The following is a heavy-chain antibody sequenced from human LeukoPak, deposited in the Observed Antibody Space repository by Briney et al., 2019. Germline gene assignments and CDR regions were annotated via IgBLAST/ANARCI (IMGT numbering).Heavy chain of an antibody. Sequence: SVKVSCKASGGTFSRYAISWVRQAPGQGLEWMGGIIPIFGTANYAQKFQGRVTITADESTSTAYMELSSLRSEDTAVYYCARDGAVAGNLDYWGQGTLVTVSS. CDR1: GGTFSRYA. J-gene: IGHJ4*02. CDR3: ARDGAVAGNLDY. V-gene: IGHV1-69*01. D-gene: IGHD6-19*01. CDR2: IIPIFGTA.